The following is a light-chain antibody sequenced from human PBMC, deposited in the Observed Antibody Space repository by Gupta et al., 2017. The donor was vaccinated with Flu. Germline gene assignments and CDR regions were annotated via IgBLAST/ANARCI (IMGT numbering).Light chain of an antibody. CDR3: NSYAGSNNLV. CDR1: SSDVGGYNY. CDR2: EVI. Sequence: SVTISCTGTSSDVGGYNYVSWYQQHPGKAPKLMIYEVIKRPSGVPDRFSGSKSGNTASLTVSGLQAEDEADYYCNSYAGSNNLVFGGGTKLTVL. J-gene: IGLJ2*01. V-gene: IGLV2-8*01.